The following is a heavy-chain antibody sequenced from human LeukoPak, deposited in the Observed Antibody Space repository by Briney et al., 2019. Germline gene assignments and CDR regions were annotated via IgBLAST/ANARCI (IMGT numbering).Heavy chain of an antibody. V-gene: IGHV3-30*02. J-gene: IGHJ4*02. CDR3: ARERSRGYSYGHGLEY. CDR2: IRYDGSNK. D-gene: IGHD5-18*01. Sequence: PGGSLRLSCAASGFTFSSYGMHWVRQAPGKGLEWVAFIRYDGSNKYYADSVKGRFTISRDNSKNTLYLQMNSLRAEDTAVYYCARERSRGYSYGHGLEYWGQGTLVTVSS. CDR1: GFTFSSYG.